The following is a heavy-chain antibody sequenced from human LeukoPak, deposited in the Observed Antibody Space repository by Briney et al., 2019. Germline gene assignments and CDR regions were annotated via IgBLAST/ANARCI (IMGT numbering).Heavy chain of an antibody. CDR3: ARGFPKESRYDFWSGDYYYYYMDV. D-gene: IGHD3-3*01. Sequence: PGGSLRLSCAASGFTFSSYEMNWVRQAPGKGLEWVSYISSSGSTIYYADSVKGRFTISRDNAKNSLYLQMNSLRAEDTAVYYCARGFPKESRYDFWSGDYYYYYMDVWGKGTTITVSS. J-gene: IGHJ6*03. V-gene: IGHV3-48*03. CDR1: GFTFSSYE. CDR2: ISSSGSTI.